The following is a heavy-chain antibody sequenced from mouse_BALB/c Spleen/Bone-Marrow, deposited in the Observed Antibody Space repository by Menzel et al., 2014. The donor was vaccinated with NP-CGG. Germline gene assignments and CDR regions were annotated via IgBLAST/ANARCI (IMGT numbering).Heavy chain of an antibody. D-gene: IGHD2-1*01. V-gene: IGHV1-80*01. J-gene: IGHJ2*01. Sequence: VQLQQSGAELVRPGSSVKISCKASGYTFSNFWMNWVKRRPGQGLEWIGQIHPGDGDTNNNGKFKGKATLTIDKSSSTAYMQLSGLSSEGSAVYFCARVYYGNLDYWGQGTTLTVSS. CDR3: ARVYYGNLDY. CDR1: GYTFSNFW. CDR2: IHPGDGDT.